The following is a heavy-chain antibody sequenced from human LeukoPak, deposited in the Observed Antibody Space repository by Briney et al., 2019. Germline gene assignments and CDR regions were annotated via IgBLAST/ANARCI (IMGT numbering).Heavy chain of an antibody. J-gene: IGHJ4*02. CDR2: ISFDGSNK. V-gene: IGHV3-30*04. CDR1: GFTFSSCA. D-gene: IGHD2-21*02. CDR3: AKDHANTPVVTY. Sequence: GGSLRLSCAASGFTFSSCAMHWVREAPGKGLEWVTIISFDGSNKYYADSVTGRFTVSRDNSKNTVDLQMNNLRVDDTAIYYCAKDHANTPVVTYWGQGILVSVSS.